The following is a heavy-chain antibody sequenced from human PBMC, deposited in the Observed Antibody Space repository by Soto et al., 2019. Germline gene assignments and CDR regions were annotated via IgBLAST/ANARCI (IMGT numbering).Heavy chain of an antibody. J-gene: IGHJ3*02. Sequence: QVQLVESGGGVVQPGRSLRLSCAASGFTFSSYAMHWVRQAPGKVLEWVAVISYDGSNKYYADSVKGRFTISRDNSKNTLYLQMNSLRAEDTAVYYCAREDHAVAFDIWGQGTMVTVSS. V-gene: IGHV3-30-3*01. D-gene: IGHD4-17*01. CDR3: AREDHAVAFDI. CDR1: GFTFSSYA. CDR2: ISYDGSNK.